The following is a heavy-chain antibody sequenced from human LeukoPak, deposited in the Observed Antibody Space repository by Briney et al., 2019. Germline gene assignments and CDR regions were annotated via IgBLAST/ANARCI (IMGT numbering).Heavy chain of an antibody. D-gene: IGHD2-2*01. Sequence: PGGSLRLSCAASGFTFSSYWMSWVRQAPGKGLEWVANIKQDGSEKYYVDSVKGRFTISRDNAKNSLYLQMNSLRAEDTAVYYCARMGYCSSTSCSLHAFDIWGQGTMVTVSS. CDR2: IKQDGSEK. V-gene: IGHV3-7*01. CDR3: ARMGYCSSTSCSLHAFDI. J-gene: IGHJ3*02. CDR1: GFTFSSYW.